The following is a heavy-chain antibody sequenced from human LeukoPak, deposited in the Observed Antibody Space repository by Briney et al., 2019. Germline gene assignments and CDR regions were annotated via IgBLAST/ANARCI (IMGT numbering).Heavy chain of an antibody. CDR2: IIPILGIA. CDR1: GGTLSSYA. CDR3: ASEHCGGDCYSSWYFDL. Sequence: SVKVSCKASGGTLSSYAISWVRQAPGQGLEWMGRIIPILGIANYAQKFQGRVTITADKSTSTAYMELSSLRSEDTAVYYCASEHCGGDCYSSWYFDLWGRGTLVTVSS. V-gene: IGHV1-69*04. D-gene: IGHD2-21*02. J-gene: IGHJ2*01.